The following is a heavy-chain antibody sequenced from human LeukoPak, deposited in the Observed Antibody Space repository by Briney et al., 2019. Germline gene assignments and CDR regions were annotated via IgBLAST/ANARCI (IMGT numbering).Heavy chain of an antibody. V-gene: IGHV4-59*01. CDR2: IHYSGST. J-gene: IGHJ4*02. CDR1: GGSSSNYY. Sequence: SETLSLTCTVSGGSSSNYYWSWIRQPPGKGLEWIGYIHYSGSTNYNPSLKSRVTISVGTSKNQFSLKLSSVTAADTAVYYCASDYYDSSGFDYWGQGTLVTVSS. D-gene: IGHD3-22*01. CDR3: ASDYYDSSGFDY.